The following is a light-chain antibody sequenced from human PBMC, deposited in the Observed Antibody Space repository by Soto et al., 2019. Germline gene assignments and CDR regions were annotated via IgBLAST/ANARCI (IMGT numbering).Light chain of an antibody. CDR3: QQYDNWPLT. Sequence: EVVVTQSPATLSVSPGERATLSCRASESVSTNLAWYQQKPGQAPRILIYAASSRATGIPARFSGSGSGTEFTLTISSLQSEDFAVYYCQQYDNWPLTFGGGTKVDIK. J-gene: IGKJ4*01. V-gene: IGKV3D-15*01. CDR2: AAS. CDR1: ESVSTN.